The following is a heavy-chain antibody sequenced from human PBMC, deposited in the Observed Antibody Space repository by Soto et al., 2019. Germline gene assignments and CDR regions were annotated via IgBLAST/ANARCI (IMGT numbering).Heavy chain of an antibody. CDR3: ARGPNLDYGDYAFDI. CDR2: LYYSGST. CDR1: GGSISSYY. D-gene: IGHD4-17*01. J-gene: IGHJ3*02. V-gene: IGHV4-59*01. Sequence: TLSLTCTVSGGSISSYYWSWIRQPPGKGLEWIGYLYYSGSTNYNPSLKSRVTISVDTSKNQFPLKLSSVTAADTAVYYCARGPNLDYGDYAFDIWGQGTMVTVSS.